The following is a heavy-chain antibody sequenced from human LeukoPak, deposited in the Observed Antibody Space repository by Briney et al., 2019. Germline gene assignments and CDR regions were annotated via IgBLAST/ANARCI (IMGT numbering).Heavy chain of an antibody. CDR2: IYDSGST. J-gene: IGHJ3*02. Sequence: PSETLSLTCTVSGASIRSGDYYWCWIRQPPGKGLEWIGYIYDSGSTYYNPSLKSRITISVDTSENRFSLKLSSVTATDTAVYYCARDCSGGSCYGAFDIWGQGTMVTVSS. CDR3: ARDCSGGSCYGAFDI. CDR1: GASIRSGDYY. V-gene: IGHV4-30-4*01. D-gene: IGHD2-15*01.